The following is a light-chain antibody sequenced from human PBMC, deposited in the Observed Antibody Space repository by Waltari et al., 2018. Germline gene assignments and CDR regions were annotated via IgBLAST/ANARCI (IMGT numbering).Light chain of an antibody. CDR2: KDT. J-gene: IGLJ2*01. Sequence: YELTQTPSVSVSPGQTAKITCSGEALPNHYVYWYKKKPGQAPVLVIRKDTERPAEVPEGFSGSTSGTRVTLTISGAQAEDEADYYCQSVDSTGSYVVFGGGTKLTVL. V-gene: IGLV3-25*03. CDR3: QSVDSTGSYVV. CDR1: ALPNHY.